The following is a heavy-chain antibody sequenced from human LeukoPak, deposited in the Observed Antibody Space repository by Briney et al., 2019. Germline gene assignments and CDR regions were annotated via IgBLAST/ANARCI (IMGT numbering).Heavy chain of an antibody. Sequence: PGGSLRLSCAASGFIFSSFDMCWVRQAPGKGLEWVSGISVSGGSTYYADSVKGRFTISRDNSKNTLYLRMNSLRAEDTAVYYCAKVGPDPWGQGTLVTVSS. J-gene: IGHJ5*02. V-gene: IGHV3-23*01. CDR3: AKVGPDP. CDR1: GFIFSSFD. CDR2: ISVSGGST.